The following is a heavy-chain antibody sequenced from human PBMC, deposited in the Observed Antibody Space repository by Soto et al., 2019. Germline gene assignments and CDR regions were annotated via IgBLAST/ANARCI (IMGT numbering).Heavy chain of an antibody. D-gene: IGHD2-21*02. CDR2: IYSGGST. CDR3: ATAPLDGGNSA. CDR1: GFTVSSNY. V-gene: IGHV3-66*01. J-gene: IGHJ4*02. Sequence: EVQLVESGGGLVQPGGSLRLSCAASGFTVSSNYMSWVRQAPGKGLEWVSVIYSGGSTYYADSVKGRISISRDNSKNTLYLEMNSLRIEDTAVYCWATAPLDGGNSAWGQGTLVTVAS.